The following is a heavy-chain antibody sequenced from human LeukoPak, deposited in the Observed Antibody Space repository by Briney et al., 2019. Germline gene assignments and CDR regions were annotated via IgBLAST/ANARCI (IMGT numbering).Heavy chain of an antibody. J-gene: IGHJ1*01. D-gene: IGHD3-10*01. CDR3: ARVSGPGMNEYYHL. CDR1: GVTFSGAW. V-gene: IGHV3-74*01. CDR2: INDDGSFR. Sequence: GGSLRLSCAASGVTFSGAWMHWVRQAPGKGLVWVSRINDDGSFRRYANSVKGRFTISRDNAKNTLFLQMDSLRAEDTAVYYCARVSGPGMNEYYHLWGQGTLVTVSS.